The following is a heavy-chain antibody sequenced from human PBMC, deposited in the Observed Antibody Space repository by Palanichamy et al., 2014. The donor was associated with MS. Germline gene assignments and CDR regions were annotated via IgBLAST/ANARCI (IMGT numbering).Heavy chain of an antibody. D-gene: IGHD5-24*01. CDR2: IYTSGST. J-gene: IGHJ5*02. V-gene: IGHV4-61*02. CDR1: GGSISSGSYY. Sequence: QVQLQESGPGLVKPSQTLSLTCTVSGGSISSGSYYWSWIRQPAGKGLEWIGRIYTSGSTNYNPSLKSRVTISVDTSKNQFSLKLSSVTAADTAVYYCVLSRDGYNYPWFDPWGQGTLVTVSS. CDR3: VLSRDGYNYPWFDP.